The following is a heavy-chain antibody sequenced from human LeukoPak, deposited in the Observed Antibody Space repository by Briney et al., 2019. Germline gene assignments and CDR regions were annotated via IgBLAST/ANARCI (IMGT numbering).Heavy chain of an antibody. CDR3: ARGLSDYYYGMDV. Sequence: ASVKGSCKASGYTCTSYYMHWVRQAPGQWLEWMGIINPSGGSTSYTQKFQGRVTMTRDTSTSTVYMELSSLRSEDTAVYYCARGLSDYYYGMDVWGQGTTVTVSS. D-gene: IGHD1-26*01. J-gene: IGHJ6*02. CDR2: INPSGGST. V-gene: IGHV1-46*01. CDR1: GYTCTSYY.